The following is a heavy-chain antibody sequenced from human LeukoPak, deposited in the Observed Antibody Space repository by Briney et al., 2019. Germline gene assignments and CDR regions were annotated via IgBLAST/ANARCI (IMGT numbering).Heavy chain of an antibody. CDR2: ITWNGGST. D-gene: IGHD3-22*01. CDR3: ARDLTTMIGGAFDI. J-gene: IGHJ3*02. CDR1: GFTFDDYG. Sequence: PGGSLRLSCAASGFTFDDYGMSWVRQAPGKGLEWVSGITWNGGSTGYADSVKGRFTISRDNAKNSLYLQMNSLRAEDTAWYRCARDLTTMIGGAFDIWGQGTMVTVSS. V-gene: IGHV3-20*01.